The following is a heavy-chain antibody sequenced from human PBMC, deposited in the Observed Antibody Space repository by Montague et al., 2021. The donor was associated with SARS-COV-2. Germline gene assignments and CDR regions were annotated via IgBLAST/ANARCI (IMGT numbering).Heavy chain of an antibody. Sequence: TLSLTCTVSGASVSTGPFYRSWIRQYPGKGLEWIGYIYYSGSTYYNPSLKSRITMSVDPSKNQFSLTLSSVTAADTAIYYCASHPVWQQLCTWGQGTLVSVSS. CDR1: GASVSTGPFY. CDR3: ASHPVWQQLCT. D-gene: IGHD6-13*01. J-gene: IGHJ4*02. V-gene: IGHV4-31*03. CDR2: IYYSGST.